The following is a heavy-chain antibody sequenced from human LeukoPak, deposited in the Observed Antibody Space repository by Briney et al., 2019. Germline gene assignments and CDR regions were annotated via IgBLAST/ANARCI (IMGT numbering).Heavy chain of an antibody. CDR1: GINFNTYA. CDR2: ISGDGDRT. V-gene: IGHV3-43*02. CDR3: ASYVTATYAFDI. D-gene: IGHD3-16*01. J-gene: IGHJ3*02. Sequence: GGSLRLSCAASGINFNTYAMHWVRQAPGKGLEWVSLISGDGDRTSYADSVKGRFTISRDNAKNSLYLQMNSLRAEDTALYYCASYVTATYAFDIWGQGTMVTVSS.